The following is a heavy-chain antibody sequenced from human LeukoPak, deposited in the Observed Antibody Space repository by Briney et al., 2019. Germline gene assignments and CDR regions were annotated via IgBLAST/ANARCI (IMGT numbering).Heavy chain of an antibody. D-gene: IGHD3-22*01. CDR1: GGSIGSGGYS. V-gene: IGHV3-23*01. CDR3: AKVGPSVSGVSSGDFDL. CDR2: ISGSGGST. J-gene: IGHJ2*01. Sequence: PSETLSLTCAVSGGSIGSGGYSWSWVRQAPGKGLEWVSAISGSGGSTYYADSVKGRFTIPRDNSKNTLYLQMNSLRAEDTAVYYCAKVGPSVSGVSSGDFDLWGRGTLVTVSS.